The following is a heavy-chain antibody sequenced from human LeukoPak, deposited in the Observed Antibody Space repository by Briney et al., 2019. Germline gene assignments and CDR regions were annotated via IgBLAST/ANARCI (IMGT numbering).Heavy chain of an antibody. Sequence: GGSLRLSCAASGFTFSSYEMNWVRQAPGKGLEWVSSISSSSSYIYYADSVKGRFTISRDNAKNSLYLQMNSLRAEDTAVYYCARKMRRIAAHPLDYWGQGTLVTVSS. D-gene: IGHD6-6*01. V-gene: IGHV3-21*01. CDR1: GFTFSSYE. CDR3: ARKMRRIAAHPLDY. J-gene: IGHJ4*02. CDR2: ISSSSSYI.